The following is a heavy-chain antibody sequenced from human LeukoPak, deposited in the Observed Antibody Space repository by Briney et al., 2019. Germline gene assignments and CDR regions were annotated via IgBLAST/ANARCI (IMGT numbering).Heavy chain of an antibody. CDR2: ISNDGSNK. CDR1: GFIFSTYG. Sequence: GGSLRLSCAASGFIFSTYGIHWVRQAPGKGLDWVAVISNDGSNKYYADSVKGRFTISRDNSKNTLYLQMNSLRAEDTAVYYCAKGLSGGGQRGYFDYWGQGTLVTVSS. CDR3: AKGLSGGGQRGYFDY. D-gene: IGHD4-23*01. V-gene: IGHV3-30*18. J-gene: IGHJ4*02.